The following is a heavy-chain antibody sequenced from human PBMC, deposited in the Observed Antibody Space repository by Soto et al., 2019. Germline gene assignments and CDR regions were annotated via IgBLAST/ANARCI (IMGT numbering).Heavy chain of an antibody. J-gene: IGHJ4*02. CDR3: ATGGPTAPKPEPDY. V-gene: IGHV3-30*03. D-gene: IGHD4-17*01. CDR2: ISYDGSNK. Sequence: QVQLVESGGGVVQPGRSLRLSCAASGFTFSSYGMHWVRQAPGKGLEWVAVISYDGSNKYYADSVKGRFTIFRDNSKNTLYLQMNSLRAEDTAVYYCATGGPTAPKPEPDYWGQGTLVTVSS. CDR1: GFTFSSYG.